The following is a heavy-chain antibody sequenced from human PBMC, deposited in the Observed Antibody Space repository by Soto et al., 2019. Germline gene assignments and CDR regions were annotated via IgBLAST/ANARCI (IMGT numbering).Heavy chain of an antibody. J-gene: IGHJ4*02. V-gene: IGHV2-5*02. CDR3: SHSPRDPPSTNYFDY. Sequence: QITLKESGPTLVKPTQTLTLTCTFSGFSLSTSGVGVGWIRQPPGKALEWLALIYSDDDKRYSPSLKRRLTIPKETSKPQVVLTMTNMDPVDTATFYCSHSPRDPPSTNYFDYWGQGTLVTVSS. D-gene: IGHD1-26*01. CDR1: GFSLSTSGVG. CDR2: IYSDDDK.